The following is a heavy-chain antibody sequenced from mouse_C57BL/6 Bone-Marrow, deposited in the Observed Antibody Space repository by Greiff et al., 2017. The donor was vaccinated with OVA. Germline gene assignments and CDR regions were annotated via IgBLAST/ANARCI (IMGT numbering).Heavy chain of an antibody. J-gene: IGHJ1*03. CDR2: IYPRSGTT. Sequence: QVHVKQSGAELARPGASVKLSCKASGYTFTSYGISWVKPSTGPGLEWIGEIYPRSGTTSYNEKFKGKATLTADKSSSTAYMELRSLTSEDSAVYCWAREPGPLMTTVVATPDFDVGGTGTTVTVAS. V-gene: IGHV1-81*01. CDR1: GYTFTSYG. CDR3: AREPGPLMTTVVATPDFDV. D-gene: IGHD1-1*01.